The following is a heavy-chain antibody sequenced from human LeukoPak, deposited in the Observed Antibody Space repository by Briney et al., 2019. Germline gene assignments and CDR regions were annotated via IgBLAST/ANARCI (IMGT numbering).Heavy chain of an antibody. V-gene: IGHV3-48*02. CDR2: ISSSSSTI. D-gene: IGHD3-3*01. J-gene: IGHJ6*04. CDR3: ATDTLRFRMDV. Sequence: GGTLRLSCAASGFTFSSYGMNWVRQAPGKGLEWVSYISSSSSTIYYADSVKGRFTISRDNAKNSLYLQMNSLRDDDTGVYFCATDTLRFRMDVWGKGTTVIVSS. CDR1: GFTFSSYG.